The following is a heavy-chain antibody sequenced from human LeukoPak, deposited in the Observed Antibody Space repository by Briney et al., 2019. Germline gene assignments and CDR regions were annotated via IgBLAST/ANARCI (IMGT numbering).Heavy chain of an antibody. J-gene: IGHJ5*02. CDR2: IYYSGST. D-gene: IGHD3-3*01. CDR3: ARETARITIFGVVNGWFDP. Sequence: SETVSLTCTVSGGSFSSYYWSWIRQPPGKGLEWIGYIYYSGSTNYYPSLKSRVTISVDTSKNQFSLKLSSVTAADTAVYYCARETARITIFGVVNGWFDPWGQGTLVTVSS. V-gene: IGHV4-59*12. CDR1: GGSFSSYY.